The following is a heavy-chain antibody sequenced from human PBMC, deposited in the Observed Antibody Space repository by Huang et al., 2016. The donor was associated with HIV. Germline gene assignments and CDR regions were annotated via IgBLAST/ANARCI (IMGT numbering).Heavy chain of an antibody. CDR3: ARGGGSHWLGRFDP. CDR1: GYTFTRYD. V-gene: IGHV1-8*03. CDR2: MNGKSGNT. D-gene: IGHD1-26*01. Sequence: QVQLVQSGAEVKKPGASVKVSCKASGYTFTRYDINWMRQAPGQGLEWMGWMNGKSGNTGYAQNFQGRLTLTRDTSIGAAYMELSSLEPADTAVYYCARGGGSHWLGRFDPWGQGTLVTVFS. J-gene: IGHJ5*02.